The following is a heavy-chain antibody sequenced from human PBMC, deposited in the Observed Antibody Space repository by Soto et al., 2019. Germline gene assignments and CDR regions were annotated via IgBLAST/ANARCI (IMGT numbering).Heavy chain of an antibody. CDR1: GFTFTNAW. V-gene: IGHV3-15*01. CDR3: ITAPLR. J-gene: IGHJ4*02. Sequence: QLVESGGGVVKPGMSLRLTCAASGFTFTNAWMTWVRQAPGKGLERVGLIRSKGDGGTADYAAPVRGRFTISRDDSQNLVFLHMDNLQAEDTAVYYCITAPLRWGQGPLVTVSS. CDR2: IRSKGDGGTA.